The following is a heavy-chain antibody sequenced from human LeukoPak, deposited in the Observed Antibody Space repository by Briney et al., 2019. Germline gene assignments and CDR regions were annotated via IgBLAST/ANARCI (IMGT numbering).Heavy chain of an antibody. CDR2: ISGSGGST. Sequence: GGSLRLSCAASGFTFSSYAMSWVRQAPGKGLEWVSAISGSGGSTYYADSVKGRFTISRDNSKNTLYLQMNSLRAEDTAVYYCARDQEWELLPSTTDYWGQGTLVTVSS. D-gene: IGHD1-26*01. V-gene: IGHV3-23*01. CDR1: GFTFSSYA. CDR3: ARDQEWELLPSTTDY. J-gene: IGHJ4*02.